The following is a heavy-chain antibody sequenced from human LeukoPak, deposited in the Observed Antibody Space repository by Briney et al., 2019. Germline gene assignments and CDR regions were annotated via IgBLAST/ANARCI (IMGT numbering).Heavy chain of an antibody. CDR2: VSDTGTT. CDR3: TTVRVVPERLIRRTHNYYFDL. Sequence: PSETLSLTCTVSVGSVITAYRSSLWQPAGQGLEWIGRVSDTGTTSYNPSLKSRVTISVDKSKHHFSLCLSSVTVAQTAVYYCTTVRVVPERLIRRTHNYYFDLWGQGILVTVSS. J-gene: IGHJ4*02. D-gene: IGHD2-2*01. CDR1: VGSVITAY. V-gene: IGHV4-4*07.